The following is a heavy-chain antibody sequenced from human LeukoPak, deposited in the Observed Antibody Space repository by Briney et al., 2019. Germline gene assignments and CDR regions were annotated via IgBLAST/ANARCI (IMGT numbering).Heavy chain of an antibody. CDR1: GFTFSSYA. J-gene: IGHJ6*02. CDR2: TSGSGVST. V-gene: IGHV3-23*01. D-gene: IGHD6-19*01. CDR3: ASPSSIAVAVRAPDLWDYYGMDV. Sequence: GGSLRLSCAASGFTFSSYAMSWVRQAPGKGLEWVSATSGSGVSTYYADSVKGRFTISRDNSKNTLYLQMNSLRAEDTAVYYCASPSSIAVAVRAPDLWDYYGMDVWGQGTTVTVSS.